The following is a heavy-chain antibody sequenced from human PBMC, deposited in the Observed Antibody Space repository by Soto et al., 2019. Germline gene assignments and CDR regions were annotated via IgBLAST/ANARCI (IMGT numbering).Heavy chain of an antibody. CDR3: ARAAPNDSGEYRVDY. D-gene: IGHD4-17*01. J-gene: IGHJ4*02. V-gene: IGHV1-69*18. CDR1: GGTFSSYA. Sequence: QVQLVQSGAEVKKPGSSVKVSCKASGGTFSSYAISWVRQAPGQGLERMGRIIPIFGTANYAQKLQGRVRITADESRSTAYMELSSLRSEDTAVYYGARAAPNDSGEYRVDYWGQVRLVTASS. CDR2: IIPIFGTA.